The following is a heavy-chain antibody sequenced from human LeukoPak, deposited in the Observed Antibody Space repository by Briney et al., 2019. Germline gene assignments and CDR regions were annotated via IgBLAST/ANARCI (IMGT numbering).Heavy chain of an antibody. CDR3: ARDRGRDGYNLFDY. CDR2: IYYSGST. Sequence: PSETLSLTCTVSGGSISSYYWSWIRQPPGKGLEWIGYIYYSGSTNYNPSLKSRVTISVDTSKNQFSLKLSSVTAADTAVYYCARDRGRDGYNLFDYWGQGTLVTVSS. J-gene: IGHJ4*02. V-gene: IGHV4-59*01. D-gene: IGHD5-24*01. CDR1: GGSISSYY.